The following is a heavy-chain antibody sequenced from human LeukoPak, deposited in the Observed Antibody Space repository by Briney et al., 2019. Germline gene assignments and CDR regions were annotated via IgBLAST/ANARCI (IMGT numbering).Heavy chain of an antibody. J-gene: IGHJ4*02. CDR2: INPNNGGT. V-gene: IGHV1-2*02. Sequence: ASVKVSCKASGYTFTGYYMHWVRQAPGQGLERRGWINPNNGGTNYAQKFQGRVTMTRDTSIGTAYMELSRLRSDDTAVYYCARTESKCTSTSCYTEDYWGQGTLVTVSS. D-gene: IGHD2-2*02. CDR3: ARTESKCTSTSCYTEDY. CDR1: GYTFTGYY.